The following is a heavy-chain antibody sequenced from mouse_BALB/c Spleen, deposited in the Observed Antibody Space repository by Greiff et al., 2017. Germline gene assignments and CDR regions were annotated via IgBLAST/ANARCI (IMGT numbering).Heavy chain of an antibody. CDR2: ISTYYGDA. Sequence: VQLQQSGAELVRPGVSVKISCKGSGYTFTDYAMHWVKQSHAKSLEWIGVISTYYGDASYNQKFKGKATMTVDKSSSTAYMELARLTSEDSAIYYCARKLGYWYFDVWGAGTTVTVSS. CDR3: ARKLGYWYFDV. V-gene: IGHV1S137*01. J-gene: IGHJ1*01. D-gene: IGHD4-1*01. CDR1: GYTFTDYA.